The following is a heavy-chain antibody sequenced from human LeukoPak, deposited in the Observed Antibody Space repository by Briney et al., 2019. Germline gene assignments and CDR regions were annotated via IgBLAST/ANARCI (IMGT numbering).Heavy chain of an antibody. CDR2: ISGSGGST. D-gene: IGHD2-15*01. CDR1: GFTFSSYA. Sequence: GGSLRLSCAASGFTFSSYAMSWVRQAPGKGLEWVSAISGSGGSTYYADSVKGRFTISRDNSKNTLYLQMNSLRAEDTAVYYCAKDQAVVVVDGGWFDPWGQGTLVTVSS. V-gene: IGHV3-23*01. CDR3: AKDQAVVVVDGGWFDP. J-gene: IGHJ5*02.